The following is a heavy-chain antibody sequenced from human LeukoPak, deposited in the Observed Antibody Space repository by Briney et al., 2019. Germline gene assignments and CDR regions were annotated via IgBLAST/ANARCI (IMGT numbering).Heavy chain of an antibody. CDR1: GFTFSSYA. Sequence: QTGGSLRLSCAASGFTFSSYAMSWVRQPPGKGLEWVSAISGSGGSTYYADSVKGRFTISRDNSNNTLYLQMNSLRAEDTAVYYCAKPRLLSKLGTLFDYWGQGTLVTVSS. CDR3: AKPRLLSKLGTLFDY. V-gene: IGHV3-23*01. CDR2: ISGSGGST. D-gene: IGHD1-1*01. J-gene: IGHJ4*02.